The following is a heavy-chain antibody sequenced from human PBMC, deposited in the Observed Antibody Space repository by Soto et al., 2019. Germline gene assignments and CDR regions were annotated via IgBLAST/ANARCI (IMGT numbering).Heavy chain of an antibody. V-gene: IGHV4-59*01. D-gene: IGHD2-21*02. CDR2: IYYSGSS. J-gene: IGHJ4*02. Sequence: SETLSLTCTVSGGSISSYYWGWIRQPPGKGLEWIGYIYYSGSSNYNPSLRSRVTISVDTSKNQFSLKLTSVTAADTAVYYCARHRGVYCGGDCYLFDYWGQGTLVTVSS. CDR3: ARHRGVYCGGDCYLFDY. CDR1: GGSISSYY.